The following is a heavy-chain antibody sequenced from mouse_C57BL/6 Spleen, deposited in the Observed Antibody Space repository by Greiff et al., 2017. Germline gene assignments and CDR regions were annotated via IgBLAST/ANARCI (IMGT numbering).Heavy chain of an antibody. CDR1: GYTFTSYW. J-gene: IGHJ3*01. CDR2: IHPTSGST. V-gene: IGHV1-64*01. CDR3: ARWELTGTTY. D-gene: IGHD4-1*01. Sequence: QVQLQQSGAELVKPGASVKLSCKASGYTFTSYWMHWVKQRPGQGLEWIGMIHPTSGSTNYNEKFKSKATLTVDKSSSTAYMQLSSLTSEDSAVYYCARWELTGTTYWGQGTLVTVSA.